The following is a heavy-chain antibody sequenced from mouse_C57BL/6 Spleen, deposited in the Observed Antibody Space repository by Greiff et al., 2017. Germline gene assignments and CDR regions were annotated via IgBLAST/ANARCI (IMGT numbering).Heavy chain of an antibody. J-gene: IGHJ3*01. D-gene: IGHD1-1*01. CDR1: GYTFTDYY. CDR3: AYYYGSSLAWFAY. CDR2: IYPGSGNT. V-gene: IGHV1-76*01. Sequence: QVQLQQSGAELVRPGASVKLSCKASGYTFTDYYINWVKQRPGQGLEWIARIYPGSGNTYYNEKFKGKATLTAEKSSSTAYMQLSSLTSEDSAVYFCAYYYGSSLAWFAYWGQGTLVTVSA.